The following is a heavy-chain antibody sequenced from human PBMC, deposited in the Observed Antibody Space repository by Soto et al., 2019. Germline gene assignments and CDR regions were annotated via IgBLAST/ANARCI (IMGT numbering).Heavy chain of an antibody. D-gene: IGHD2-2*01. V-gene: IGHV4-61*01. CDR1: GGSVSSGSYY. Sequence: PSETLSLTCTVSGGSVSSGSYYWSWIRQPPGKGLEWIGYIYYSGSTNYNPSLKSRVTISVDTSKNQFSLKLSSVTAADTAVYYCARLYKDIVVVPAAIWFDPWGQGTLVTVSS. CDR3: ARLYKDIVVVPAAIWFDP. CDR2: IYYSGST. J-gene: IGHJ5*02.